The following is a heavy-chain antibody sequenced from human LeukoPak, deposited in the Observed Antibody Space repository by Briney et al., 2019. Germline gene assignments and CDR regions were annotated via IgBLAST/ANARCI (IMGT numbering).Heavy chain of an antibody. CDR2: INHSGST. Sequence: SETLSLTCAVYGGSFNGYYWTWIRQPPGKGLEWIGEINHSGSTDFNPSLKSRVTISVDTSKYQFSLKLNSVTAADTAVYYCARGQLRLSNWGQGSLVIVSS. V-gene: IGHV4-34*01. J-gene: IGHJ4*02. CDR1: GGSFNGYY. CDR3: ARGQLRLSN. D-gene: IGHD6-25*01.